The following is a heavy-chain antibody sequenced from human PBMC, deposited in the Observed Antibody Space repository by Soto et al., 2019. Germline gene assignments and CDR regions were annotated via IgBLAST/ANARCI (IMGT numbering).Heavy chain of an antibody. CDR1: GFTFSDYY. V-gene: IGHV3-11*05. CDR2: IEGGGSEK. CDR3: VRGLYTGSPHFFF. J-gene: IGHJ4*02. Sequence: GGSLRLSCAASGFTFSDYYMSWIRQAPGKGLEWVSYIEGGGSEKNYGDSVKGRFTVSRDNAKRSLYLQMNSLRVEDTAVYYCVRGLYTGSPHFFFWGQGTLVTVSS. D-gene: IGHD1-26*01.